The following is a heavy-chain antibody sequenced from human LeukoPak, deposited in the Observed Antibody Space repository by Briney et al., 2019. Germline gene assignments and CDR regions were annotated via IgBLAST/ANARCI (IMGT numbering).Heavy chain of an antibody. J-gene: IGHJ4*02. D-gene: IGHD3-22*01. CDR3: ARDRYYYDSSGYQRNDY. Sequence: PSETLSLTCNVSGASISSGNYYWGWIRQPPGKGLEWIGSIYCSGSTYYNPSLKSRVTISVDTSKNQFSLKLSSVTAADTAVYYCARDRYYYDSSGYQRNDYWGQGTLVTVSS. CDR2: IYCSGST. CDR1: GASISSGNYY. V-gene: IGHV4-39*01.